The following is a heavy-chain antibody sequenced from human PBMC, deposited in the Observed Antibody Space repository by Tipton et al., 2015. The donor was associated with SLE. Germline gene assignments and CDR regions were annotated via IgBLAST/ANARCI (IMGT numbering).Heavy chain of an antibody. CDR2: IYSGGST. D-gene: IGHD3-22*01. V-gene: IGHV3-53*04. CDR1: GFTVSSNY. Sequence: SLRLSCAASGFTVSSNYMSWVRQAPGKGLEWVSVIYSGGSTYYADSVKGRFTISRHNSTNTLYLQMNSLRAEDTAVYYCARAMSYYYYDSSDAFGIWRQGTVVTVSS. J-gene: IGHJ3*02. CDR3: ARAMSYYYYDSSDAFGI.